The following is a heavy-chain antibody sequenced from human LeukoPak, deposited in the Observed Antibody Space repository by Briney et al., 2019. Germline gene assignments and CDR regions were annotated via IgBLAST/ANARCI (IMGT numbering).Heavy chain of an antibody. CDR2: ISGSGDST. J-gene: IGHJ5*02. CDR3: AREGPPLRNNWFDP. Sequence: QPWGSLRLSCAASGFTFRSYGMTWVRQAPGKGLEWVSAISGSGDSTYYADSVKGRFTISRDNSRNTLYLQMNSLRAEDTAVYYCAREGPPLRNNWFDPWGQGTLVTVSS. CDR1: GFTFRSYG. V-gene: IGHV3-23*01.